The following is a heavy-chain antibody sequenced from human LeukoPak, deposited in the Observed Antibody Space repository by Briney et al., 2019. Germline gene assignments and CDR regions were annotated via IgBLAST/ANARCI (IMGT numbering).Heavy chain of an antibody. V-gene: IGHV4-59*01. CDR2: IYYSGDT. Sequence: SETLSLTCTVSGGSISSYYWSWIRQPAGKGLEWIGYIYYSGDTNYNPSLKSRVTISVDTSKNQLSLKLSSVTTADTAVYYCARGPYGSGISNWFDPWGQGTLVTVSS. CDR1: GGSISSYY. D-gene: IGHD3-10*01. CDR3: ARGPYGSGISNWFDP. J-gene: IGHJ5*02.